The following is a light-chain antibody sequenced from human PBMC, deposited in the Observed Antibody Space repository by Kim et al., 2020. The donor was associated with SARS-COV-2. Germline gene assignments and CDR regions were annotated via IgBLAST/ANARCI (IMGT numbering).Light chain of an antibody. CDR1: KLGDKY. CDR3: QAWDSSTVV. J-gene: IGLJ2*01. V-gene: IGLV3-1*01. Sequence: LTQPPSVSVSPGQTASITCSGDKLGDKYACWYQQKPGQSPVLVIYQDSKRPSGIPERFSGSNSGNTATLTISGTQAMDEADYYCQAWDSSTVVFGGGTQLTVL. CDR2: QDS.